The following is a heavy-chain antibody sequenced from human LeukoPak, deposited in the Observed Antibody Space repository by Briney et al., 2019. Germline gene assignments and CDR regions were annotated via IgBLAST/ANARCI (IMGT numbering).Heavy chain of an antibody. V-gene: IGHV1-2*02. CDR1: GYTFTGYY. CDR2: INPNSGGT. D-gene: IGHD6-19*01. Sequence: ASVKVSCKAPGYTFTGYYMHWVRQAPGRGLEWMGWINPNSGGTNYAQKFQGRVTMTRDTSISTAYMELSRLRSDDTAVYYCARDRAVAGTVDAFDIWGQGTMVTVSS. CDR3: ARDRAVAGTVDAFDI. J-gene: IGHJ3*02.